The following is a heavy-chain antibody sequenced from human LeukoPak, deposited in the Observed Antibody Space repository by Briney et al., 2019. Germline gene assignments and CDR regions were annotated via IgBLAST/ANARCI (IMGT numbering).Heavy chain of an antibody. CDR1: GFTFSDYC. D-gene: IGHD3-9*01. CDR2: ISSSGSTI. CDR3: ARGKLRYFDWLLYYFDY. J-gene: IGHJ4*02. V-gene: IGHV3-11*01. Sequence: GGSLRLSCAASGFTFSDYCMSWIRQAPGKGLEWVSYISSSGSTIYYADSVKGRFTISRDNAKNSLYLQMNSLRAEDTAVYYCARGKLRYFDWLLYYFDYWGQGTLVTVSS.